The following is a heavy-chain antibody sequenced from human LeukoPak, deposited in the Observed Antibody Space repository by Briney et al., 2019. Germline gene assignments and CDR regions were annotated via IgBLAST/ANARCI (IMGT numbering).Heavy chain of an antibody. CDR3: ARLGGYSYGVADY. CDR1: GGSISSYY. J-gene: IGHJ4*02. Sequence: SETLSLTCTVSGGSISSYYWSWIRQPPGKGLERIGYIYYSGSTNYNPSLKSRVTISVDTSKNQFSLKLSSVTAADTAVYYCARLGGYSYGVADYWGQGTLVTVSS. CDR2: IYYSGST. V-gene: IGHV4-59*01. D-gene: IGHD5-18*01.